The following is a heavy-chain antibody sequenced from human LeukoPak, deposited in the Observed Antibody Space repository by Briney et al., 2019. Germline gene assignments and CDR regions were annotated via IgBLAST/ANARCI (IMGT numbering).Heavy chain of an antibody. J-gene: IGHJ6*02. CDR1: GLSFNDDY. CDR3: ARGNYGLDV. V-gene: IGHV3-11*06. Sequence: GGSLRLSCAAASGLSFNDDYMSWIRQAPGKGLEWISYISVTGSHTNYADSVKGRFTISRDNAKNTLYLQMNSLRAEDTAVYYCARGNYGLDVWGQGTTVTVSS. CDR2: ISVTGSHT.